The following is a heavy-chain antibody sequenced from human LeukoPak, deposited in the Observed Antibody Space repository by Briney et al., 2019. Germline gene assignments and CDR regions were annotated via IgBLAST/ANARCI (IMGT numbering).Heavy chain of an antibody. CDR2: IWYNGRNT. Sequence: GRSLRLSCAASGFTFSSYGMHWVRQAPGKGLEWVAVIWYNGRNTYYADSVKGRFTISRDNSKNTLYLRMNGLGAEDTAVYYCAKEGLQYQPPPGNWFDPWGQGTLVTVSS. J-gene: IGHJ5*02. CDR3: AKEGLQYQPPPGNWFDP. D-gene: IGHD2-2*01. CDR1: GFTFSSYG. V-gene: IGHV3-33*06.